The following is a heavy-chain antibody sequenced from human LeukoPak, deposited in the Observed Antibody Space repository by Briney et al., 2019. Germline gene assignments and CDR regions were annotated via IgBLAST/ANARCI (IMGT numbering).Heavy chain of an antibody. CDR2: IYYSGST. Sequence: NPSGTLSLTCTVSGGSISSSSYYWGWIRQPPGKGLEWIGSIYYSGSTYYNPSLKSRVTISVDTSKNQFSLKLSSVTAADTAVYYCASDSSGYYYGYWGQGTLVTVSS. D-gene: IGHD3-22*01. CDR1: GGSISSSSYY. CDR3: ASDSSGYYYGY. J-gene: IGHJ4*02. V-gene: IGHV4-39*01.